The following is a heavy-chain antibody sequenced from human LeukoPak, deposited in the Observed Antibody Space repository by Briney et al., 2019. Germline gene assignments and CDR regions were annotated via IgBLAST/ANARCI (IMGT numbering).Heavy chain of an antibody. CDR2: ISGSGGST. J-gene: IGHJ4*02. D-gene: IGHD3-10*01. CDR3: ARSITMVRGVTPPFDY. CDR1: GFTFSSYA. V-gene: IGHV3-23*01. Sequence: GGSLRLSCAASGFTFSSYAMSWVRQAPGKGLEWVSAISGSGGSTYYADSVKGRFTISRDNSKNTLYLQMNSLRAEDTAVYYCARSITMVRGVTPPFDYWGQGTLVTVSS.